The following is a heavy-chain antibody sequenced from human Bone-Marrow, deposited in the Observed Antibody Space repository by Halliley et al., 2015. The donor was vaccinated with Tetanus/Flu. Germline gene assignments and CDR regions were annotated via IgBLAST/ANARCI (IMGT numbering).Heavy chain of an antibody. D-gene: IGHD5-12*01. J-gene: IGHJ5*02. Sequence: TLSLTCVVSGGSITSGDYSWSWIRLPPGKGLEWTGSIFDNGRTYYNPPLKSRVTISLDKSRNHFSLELRSVTAADTAVYYCARGRLRRGYSGHPPGRFDPWGQGTLVIVSS. V-gene: IGHV4-30-2*01. CDR3: ARGRLRRGYSGHPPGRFDP. CDR2: IFDNGRT. CDR1: GGSITSGDYS.